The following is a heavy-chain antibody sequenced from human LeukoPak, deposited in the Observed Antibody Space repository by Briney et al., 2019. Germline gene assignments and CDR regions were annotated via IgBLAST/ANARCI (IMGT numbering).Heavy chain of an antibody. CDR1: GFTFSIYN. CDR3: TRGGVDY. Sequence: GGSLRLSCAASGFTFSIYNMNWVRQAPGKGLEWVSYITGSASSIYYADSVKGRFTISRDNAKNSLYLQMNSLRAEDTALYYCTRGGVDYWGQGTLVTVSS. J-gene: IGHJ4*02. V-gene: IGHV3-48*01. CDR2: ITGSASSI. D-gene: IGHD3-16*01.